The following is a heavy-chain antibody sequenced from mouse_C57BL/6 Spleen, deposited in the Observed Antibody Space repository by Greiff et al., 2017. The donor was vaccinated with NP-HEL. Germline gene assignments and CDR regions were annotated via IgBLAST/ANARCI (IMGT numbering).Heavy chain of an antibody. Sequence: EVMLVESGEGLVKPGGSLKLSCAASGFTFSSYAMSWVRQTPEKRLEWVAYISSGGDYIYYADTVKGRFTISRDNARNTLYLQMSSLKSEDKAMYYCTRGEFSFDYWGQGTTLTVSS. J-gene: IGHJ2*01. CDR1: GFTFSSYA. CDR3: TRGEFSFDY. V-gene: IGHV5-9-1*02. CDR2: ISSGGDYI.